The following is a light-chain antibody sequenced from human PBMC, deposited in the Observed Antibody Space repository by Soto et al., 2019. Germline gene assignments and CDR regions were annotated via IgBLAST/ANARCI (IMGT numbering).Light chain of an antibody. CDR2: GAS. CDR1: QSVNSN. J-gene: IGKJ4*01. CDR3: QQYNNWPLT. Sequence: EIVMTQSPATLSVSPGERATLSCRARQSVNSNLAWYQQKPGQAPRLLIYGASTTATGIPARFSGSGSGTDFTLTISSLHSEDFAIYYCQQYNNWPLTFGGGTKVEI. V-gene: IGKV3-15*01.